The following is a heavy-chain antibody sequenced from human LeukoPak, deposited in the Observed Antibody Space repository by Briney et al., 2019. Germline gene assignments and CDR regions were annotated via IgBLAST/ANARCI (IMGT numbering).Heavy chain of an antibody. CDR1: GDSISNRRYY. D-gene: IGHD3-10*01. CDR3: ARDKLWFGELTDY. CDR2: TSYGGST. V-gene: IGHV4-39*02. J-gene: IGHJ4*02. Sequence: SETLSLTCTVSGDSISNRRYYWGWIRQPPGKGMEWIGSTSYGGSTYYNPSLQSRVTISVDTSENQFSLKVTSLTDADTAVYYCARDKLWFGELTDYWGRGTLVTVSS.